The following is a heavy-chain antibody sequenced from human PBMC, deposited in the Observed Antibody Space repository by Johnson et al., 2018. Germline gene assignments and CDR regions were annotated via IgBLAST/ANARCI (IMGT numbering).Heavy chain of an antibody. D-gene: IGHD2-21*01. V-gene: IGHV3-23*04. CDR1: GFTFSTYA. J-gene: IGHJ3*01. CDR3: ASDPQDGFDV. CDR2: LTTSGDNS. Sequence: EVQLVESGGGLVQXGGSLSLXCAAPGFTFSTYAMSWVRQAPGKGLEWVSALTTSGDNSYYTDSVTGRFTVSSDNSRNTLFLQMNSLRTDHMAVYYCASDPQDGFDVWGQGTMVTVSS.